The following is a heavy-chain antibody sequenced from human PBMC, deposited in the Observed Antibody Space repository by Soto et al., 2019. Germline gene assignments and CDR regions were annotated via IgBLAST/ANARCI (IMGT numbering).Heavy chain of an antibody. J-gene: IGHJ6*02. V-gene: IGHV1-69*06. D-gene: IGHD3-22*01. CDR1: GGTFSSYA. CDR2: IIPIFGTA. Sequence: ASVKVSCKASGGTFSSYAISWVRQAPGQGLEWMGGIIPIFGTANYAQKFQGRVTITADKSTSTAYMELSSLRSEDTAVYYCARTSSGPSDYYYGMDVWGQGTTVTVPS. CDR3: ARTSSGPSDYYYGMDV.